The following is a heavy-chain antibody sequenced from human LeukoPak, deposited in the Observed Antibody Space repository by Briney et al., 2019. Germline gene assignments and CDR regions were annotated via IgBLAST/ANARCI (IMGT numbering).Heavy chain of an antibody. CDR3: ARDYIYCGADCFVDN. CDR2: ISGSSSYI. Sequence: GGSLRLSCAASGFTFTNYAMNWVRQAPGKGPEWVSSISGSSSYIFYADSVKGRFTISRDNAKNSLYLQMNSLRAEDTAVYYCARDYIYCGADCFVDNWGQGTLVTVSS. CDR1: GFTFTNYA. D-gene: IGHD2-21*02. J-gene: IGHJ4*02. V-gene: IGHV3-21*01.